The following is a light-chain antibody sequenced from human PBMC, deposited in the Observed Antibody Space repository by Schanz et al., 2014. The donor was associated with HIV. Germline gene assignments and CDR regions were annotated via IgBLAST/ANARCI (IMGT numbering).Light chain of an antibody. Sequence: QSALTQPASVSGSPGQSITISCTGTRNDVGTYNLVSWYQQHPGKAPQLMIYEVTKRPSGVSDRFSGSKSDNTASLTISGLQAEDEADYYCSSYAGSNTYVFGAGTKLTVL. CDR2: EVT. V-gene: IGLV2-23*02. J-gene: IGLJ2*01. CDR3: SSYAGSNTYV. CDR1: RNDVGTYNL.